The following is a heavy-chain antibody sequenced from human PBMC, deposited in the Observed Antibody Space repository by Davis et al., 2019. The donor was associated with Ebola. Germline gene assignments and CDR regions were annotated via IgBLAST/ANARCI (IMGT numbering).Heavy chain of an antibody. Sequence: GESLKISCAASGFTFDDYAMHWIRQAPGKGLEWVSLISGDGGSTYYADSVKGRFTISRDNSKNSLYLQMNSLRTEDTALYYCAKGYYYDSSGLLEDYWGQGTLVTVSS. J-gene: IGHJ4*02. CDR1: GFTFDDYA. CDR3: AKGYYYDSSGLLEDY. V-gene: IGHV3-43*02. CDR2: ISGDGGST. D-gene: IGHD3-22*01.